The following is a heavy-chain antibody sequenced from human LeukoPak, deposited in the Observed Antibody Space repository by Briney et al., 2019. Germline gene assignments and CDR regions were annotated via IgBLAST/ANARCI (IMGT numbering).Heavy chain of an antibody. D-gene: IGHD3-10*01. CDR2: MGGGGYTT. CDR3: AEVESSYCRI. J-gene: IGHJ4*02. Sequence: GGSLRLSCVASGLTFGNYGMNWVRQAPGKALEWVSSMGGGGYTTYYADSVRGRFTISRDNSKNSMYLQMSSLRAEDTAIYYCAEVESSYCRIWGQGTLVTVSS. V-gene: IGHV3-23*01. CDR1: GLTFGNYG.